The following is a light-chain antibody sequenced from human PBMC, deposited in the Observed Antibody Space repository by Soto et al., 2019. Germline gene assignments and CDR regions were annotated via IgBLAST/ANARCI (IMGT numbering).Light chain of an antibody. CDR1: PSVSVY. J-gene: IGKJ5*01. CDR2: YAX. Sequence: EVVLTQSPGTLPLSAGARATVSXRARPSVSVYLGWDQQRPGXXPRLXXXYAXHRAAGIPARFSGSGFGRDFTLTISSLEPEDAAVYYCQQRSNWPPITFGQGTRLEIK. V-gene: IGKV3-11*02. CDR3: QQRSNWPPIT.